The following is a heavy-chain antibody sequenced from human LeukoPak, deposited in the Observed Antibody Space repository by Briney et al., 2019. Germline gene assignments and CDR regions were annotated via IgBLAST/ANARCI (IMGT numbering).Heavy chain of an antibody. CDR2: ITASSSNS. J-gene: IGHJ4*02. V-gene: IGHV3-48*01. CDR3: ASGYRSGPICA. D-gene: IGHD3-16*02. Sequence: GGSLRLSCAASGFSFSIYGISWVRQAPGKGLEWVSYITASSSNSYHADSVKGRFSISRDNSKNSLYLQMNSLRAEDTAMYFCASGYRSGPICAWGQGTLATVSS. CDR1: GFSFSIYG.